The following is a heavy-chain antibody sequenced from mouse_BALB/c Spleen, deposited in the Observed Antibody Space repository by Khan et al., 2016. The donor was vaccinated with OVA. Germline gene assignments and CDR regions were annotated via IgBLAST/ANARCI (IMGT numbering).Heavy chain of an antibody. D-gene: IGHD1-1*01. CDR1: GFTFSTYG. CDR2: ISSGGSYT. CDR3: ARLAYYYKSEGFAY. J-gene: IGHJ3*01. V-gene: IGHV5-6*01. Sequence: EVKLVESGGDLVKPGGSLKLSCAASGFTFSTYGLSWVRQTPDKRLEWVATISSGGSYTYYPDSVKGRFTIFRDNAKNTLYLQMSSLKSEDTAMYYCARLAYYYKSEGFAYWGQGTLVTVSA.